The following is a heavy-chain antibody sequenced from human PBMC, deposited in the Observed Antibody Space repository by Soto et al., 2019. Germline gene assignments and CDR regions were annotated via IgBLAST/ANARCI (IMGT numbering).Heavy chain of an antibody. CDR3: ARQDHGDYEFFFDY. CDR2: ISSIGST. J-gene: IGHJ4*02. D-gene: IGHD4-17*01. CDR1: VASIISTTKY. Sequence: SETLSLTGTVSVASIISTTKYWGWILQPPGRGLEWIGTISSIGSTYYNPSLEGRVTISVDTSKNQFSLKVTSVTAADTGLYYCARQDHGDYEFFFDYWGQGTLVTVSS. V-gene: IGHV4-39*01.